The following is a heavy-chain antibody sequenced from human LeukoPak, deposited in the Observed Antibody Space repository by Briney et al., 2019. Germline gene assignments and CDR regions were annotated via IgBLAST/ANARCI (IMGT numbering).Heavy chain of an antibody. CDR3: AREDYASGTPTIDN. CDR1: GFSFSSFA. V-gene: IGHV3-23*01. CDR2: ITGGHYAT. Sequence: PGGSLRLSCAASGFSFSSFAMTWVRQAPGKGLEWVSSITGGHYATYNTDSVKGRFTISRDSAKNTLYLQMNSLRAEDAAVYYCAREDYASGTPTIDNWGQGTLVTVSS. J-gene: IGHJ4*02. D-gene: IGHD3-10*01.